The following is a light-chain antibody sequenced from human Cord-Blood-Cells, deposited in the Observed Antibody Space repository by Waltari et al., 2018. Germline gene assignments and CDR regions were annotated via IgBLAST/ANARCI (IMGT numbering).Light chain of an antibody. CDR3: QQRSNWPYS. CDR2: DAS. J-gene: IGKJ2*03. CDR1: QRVSSY. Sequence: EIVLTQSPATLSLSPGARATLSCSASQRVSSYLAWYQQKPGQAPRLLIYDASNSATGIPARFSGSGSGTDFTLTISSLEPEDFAVYYCQQRSNWPYSFGQGTNLEIK. V-gene: IGKV3-11*01.